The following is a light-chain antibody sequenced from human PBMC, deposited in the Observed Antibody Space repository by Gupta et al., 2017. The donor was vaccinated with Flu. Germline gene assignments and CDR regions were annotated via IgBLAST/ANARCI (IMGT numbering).Light chain of an antibody. CDR1: SGSVSTNYY. Sequence: TVTITCGLSSGSVSTNYYSSWDQQTPGQAKSTLIYSTNKRSPGVPVRCSGSSLGKKAALTITGAQADDEADYYCEMYMGSGILVFGGGNKLTVL. CDR3: EMYMGSGILV. J-gene: IGLJ3*02. V-gene: IGLV8-61*01. CDR2: STN.